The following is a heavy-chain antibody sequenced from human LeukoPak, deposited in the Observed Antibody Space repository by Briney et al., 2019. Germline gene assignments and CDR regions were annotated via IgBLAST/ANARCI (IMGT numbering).Heavy chain of an antibody. CDR1: GFTFSSYG. CDR2: ISYDGSNK. CDR3: AKDLYTAVVTYFDY. Sequence: GGSLRLSCAASGFTFSSYGMHWVRQAPGKGLERVAVISYDGSNKYYADSVKGRFTISRDNSKNTLYLQMNSLRAEDTAVYYCAKDLYTAVVTYFDYWGQGTLVTVSS. D-gene: IGHD5-18*01. V-gene: IGHV3-30*18. J-gene: IGHJ4*02.